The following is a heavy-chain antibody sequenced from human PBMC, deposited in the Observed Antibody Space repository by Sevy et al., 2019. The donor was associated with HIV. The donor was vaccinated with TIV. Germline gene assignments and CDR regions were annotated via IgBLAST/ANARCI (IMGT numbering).Heavy chain of an antibody. Sequence: KISCKASGGTFSSYAISWVRQAPGQGLEWMGGIIPIFGTANYAQKFQGRVTITADESTSTAYMELSSLRSEDTAVYYCAREPTVPAAYDAFDIWGQGTMVTVSS. V-gene: IGHV1-69*01. CDR2: IIPIFGTA. J-gene: IGHJ3*02. CDR3: AREPTVPAAYDAFDI. CDR1: GGTFSSYA. D-gene: IGHD2-2*01.